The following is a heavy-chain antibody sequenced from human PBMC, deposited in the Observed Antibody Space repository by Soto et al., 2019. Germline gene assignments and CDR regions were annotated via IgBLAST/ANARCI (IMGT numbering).Heavy chain of an antibody. CDR2: IIPNFDTP. Sequence: QVHLVQSGAEVKKRGSSVKVSCKTSGGSFNNYAVSWVRQAPGQGLEWMGGIIPNFDTPNDAQKFQDRVTIIADESTSTVYMELRSLRSNDTAVYYCAVAMVREILIFESSGMHVWGQGTTVIVSS. D-gene: IGHD3-10*01. CDR1: GGSFNNYA. J-gene: IGHJ6*02. V-gene: IGHV1-69*01. CDR3: AVAMVREILIFESSGMHV.